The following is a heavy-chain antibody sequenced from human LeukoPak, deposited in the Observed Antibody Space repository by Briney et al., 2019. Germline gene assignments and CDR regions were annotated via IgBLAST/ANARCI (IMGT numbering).Heavy chain of an antibody. CDR1: GYTFTSYG. CDR2: ISAYNGNT. J-gene: IGHJ4*02. Sequence: GASVKVSCKSSGYTFTSYGISWVRQPPGQGLVWMGWISAYNGNTNYAQKLQGRVTMTTDTSTSTAYMELRSLRSDDTAVYYCARDSAPYYYDSSGYRYWGQGTLVTVSS. V-gene: IGHV1-18*01. CDR3: ARDSAPYYYDSSGYRY. D-gene: IGHD3-22*01.